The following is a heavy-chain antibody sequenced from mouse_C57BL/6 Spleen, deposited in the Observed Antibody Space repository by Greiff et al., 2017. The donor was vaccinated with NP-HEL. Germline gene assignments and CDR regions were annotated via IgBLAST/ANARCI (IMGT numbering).Heavy chain of an antibody. D-gene: IGHD1-1*01. CDR1: GFNIKDYY. CDR2: IDPEDGDT. J-gene: IGHJ1*03. CDR3: TTGITTVVARYWYFDV. V-gene: IGHV14-1*01. Sequence: EVQLQESGAELVRPGASVKLSCTASGFNIKDYYMHWVKQRPEQGLEWIGRIDPEDGDTEYAPKFQGKATMTADTSSNTAYLQLSSLTSEDTAVYYCTTGITTVVARYWYFDVWGTGTTVTVSS.